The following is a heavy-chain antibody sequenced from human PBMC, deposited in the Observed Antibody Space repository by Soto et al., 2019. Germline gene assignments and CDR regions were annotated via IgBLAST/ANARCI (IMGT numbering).Heavy chain of an antibody. CDR2: INHSGST. Sequence: SETLSLTCAVYCGSFSGYYWSWIRQPPGKGLEWIGEINHSGSTNYNPSLKSRVTISVDTSKNQFSLKLSSVTAADTAVYYCAREPGIAVAGLYYYYYMDVWGKGTTVTVSS. CDR3: AREPGIAVAGLYYYYYMDV. D-gene: IGHD6-19*01. CDR1: CGSFSGYY. J-gene: IGHJ6*03. V-gene: IGHV4-34*01.